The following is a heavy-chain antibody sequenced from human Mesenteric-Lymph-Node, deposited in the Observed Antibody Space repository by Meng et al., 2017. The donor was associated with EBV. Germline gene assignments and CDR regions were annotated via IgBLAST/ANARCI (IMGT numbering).Heavy chain of an antibody. CDR2: ISYRGVT. D-gene: IGHD6-6*01. J-gene: IGHJ5*02. CDR3: ARPFRANIAARGGHNWFDP. Sequence: TRVVKATETLSIAFTVSGDSMIRWGYSWGGVPRPPGKGWEWKRRISYRGVTYSNPSLKSRVTISVDTSKNQFSLKLSSVPAADTDVYYSARPFRANIAARGGHNWFDPWGQGTLVTVFS. V-gene: IGHV4-39*01. CDR1: GDSMIRWGYS.